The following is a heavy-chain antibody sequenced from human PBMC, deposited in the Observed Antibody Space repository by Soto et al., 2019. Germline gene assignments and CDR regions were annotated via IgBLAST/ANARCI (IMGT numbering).Heavy chain of an antibody. J-gene: IGHJ4*02. CDR2: ISYDGSNK. Sequence: ESVGGVVQPGRSLRLSCTTSGFTFSGFPLHWVRQAPGKGLEGVAFISYDGSNKYYTDSVKGRFTISRDNSKNTLYLQMNSLRTEDTAVYYCAREFKYDSGYEGGGFDFWGQGTLVTVSS. CDR1: GFTFSGFP. D-gene: IGHD5-12*01. V-gene: IGHV3-30-3*01. CDR3: AREFKYDSGYEGGGFDF.